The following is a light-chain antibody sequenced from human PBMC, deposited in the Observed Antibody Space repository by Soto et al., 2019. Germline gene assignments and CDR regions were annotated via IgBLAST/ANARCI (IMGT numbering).Light chain of an antibody. CDR1: SSDVGGYNY. CDR3: SSFTSSVTYV. V-gene: IGLV2-8*01. CDR2: EVS. Sequence: QSVLTQPPSASGSPGQSVTISCTGTSSDVGGYNYVSWYQQHPGKAPKLMIYEVSERPSGVPDRFSGSKSGNTASLTISGLQIEDEADYYCSSFTSSVTYVFGTGTKVTVL. J-gene: IGLJ1*01.